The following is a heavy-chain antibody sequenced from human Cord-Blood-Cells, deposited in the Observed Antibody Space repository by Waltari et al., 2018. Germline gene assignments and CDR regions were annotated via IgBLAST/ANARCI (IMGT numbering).Heavy chain of an antibody. V-gene: IGHV3-7*01. D-gene: IGHD6-19*01. CDR1: GFTFSSYW. Sequence: EVQLVESGGGLVQPGVSLILSCAASGFTFSSYWLSWVRQAPGKGLEWVANIKQDGSEKYYVDSVKGRFTISRDNAKNSLYLQMNSLRAEDTAVYYCAQAFHSSGWFDYWGQGTLVTVSS. CDR3: AQAFHSSGWFDY. CDR2: IKQDGSEK. J-gene: IGHJ4*02.